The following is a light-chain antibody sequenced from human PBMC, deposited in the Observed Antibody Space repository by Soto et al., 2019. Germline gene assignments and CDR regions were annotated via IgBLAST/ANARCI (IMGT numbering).Light chain of an antibody. CDR3: QQRSNWPPLT. Sequence: EIVMTQSPATLSVSPGERATLSCRASQSVSSNLAWYQQKPGQAPRLRIYGASNRATGSPARFSGSGSGTDFTLTISSLEPEDFAVYYCQQRSNWPPLTFGGGTKVDI. V-gene: IGKV3-11*01. J-gene: IGKJ4*02. CDR2: GAS. CDR1: QSVSSN.